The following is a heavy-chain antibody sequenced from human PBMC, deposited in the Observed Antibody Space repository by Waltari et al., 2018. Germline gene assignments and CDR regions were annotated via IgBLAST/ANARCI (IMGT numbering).Heavy chain of an antibody. V-gene: IGHV4-30-4*08. D-gene: IGHD6-19*01. CDR2: IYYSGST. Sequence: QLQLQESGPGLVKPSQTLSLTCTVSGGSISSGDYYWSWIRQPPGKGLEWIGYIYYSGSTYYNPSLKSRVTISVDTSKNQFSLKLSSVTAADTAVYYCARVNSSGPASYYMDVWGKGTTVTVSS. CDR3: ARVNSSGPASYYMDV. CDR1: GGSISSGDYY. J-gene: IGHJ6*03.